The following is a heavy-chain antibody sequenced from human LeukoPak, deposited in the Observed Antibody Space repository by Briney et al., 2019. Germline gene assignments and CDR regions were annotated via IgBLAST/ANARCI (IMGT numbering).Heavy chain of an antibody. CDR2: IIPIFGTA. J-gene: IGHJ4*02. Sequence: SVTVSCKAAGGTFSSYAISWVRQAPGQGLEWMGGIIPIFGTANYAQKFQGRVTITADKSTSTAYMELSSLRSEDTAVYYCARRAGAYSHPYDYWGQGTLVTVSS. CDR1: GGTFSSYA. CDR3: ARRAGAYSHPYDY. D-gene: IGHD4/OR15-4a*01. V-gene: IGHV1-69*06.